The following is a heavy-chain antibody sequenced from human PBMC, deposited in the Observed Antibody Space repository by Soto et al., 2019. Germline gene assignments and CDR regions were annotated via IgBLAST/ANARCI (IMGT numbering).Heavy chain of an antibody. J-gene: IGHJ4*01. CDR2: IIPIFGTA. V-gene: IGHV1-69*01. Sequence: QVQLVQSGAEVKKPGSSVKVSCKASGGTFSSYAISWVRQAPGQGLEWMGGIIPIFGTANYAQKFQGRVTITADESTSIAYMELSSLRSEDTAVYYCARDIGGTPWGGYSSSLGFCWGHGTLVTVSS. D-gene: IGHD6-13*01. CDR1: GGTFSSYA. CDR3: ARDIGGTPWGGYSSSLGFC.